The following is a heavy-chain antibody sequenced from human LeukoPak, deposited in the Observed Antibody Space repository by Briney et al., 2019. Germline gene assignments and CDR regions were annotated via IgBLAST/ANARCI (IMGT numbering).Heavy chain of an antibody. Sequence: SETLSLTCSVSGGSITSHFWSWIRQPPGKGLEWIGYIYDSGSTYYNPSLKSRITISVDTSENRFSLKLSSVTATDTAVYYCARVDPYYYDSSGYPYFDYWGQGTLVTVSS. J-gene: IGHJ4*02. CDR1: GGSITSHF. CDR2: IYDSGST. CDR3: ARVDPYYYDSSGYPYFDY. V-gene: IGHV4-30-4*01. D-gene: IGHD3-22*01.